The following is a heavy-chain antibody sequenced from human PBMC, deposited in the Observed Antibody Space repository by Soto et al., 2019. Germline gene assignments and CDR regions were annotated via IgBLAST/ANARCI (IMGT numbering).Heavy chain of an antibody. V-gene: IGHV5-51*01. CDR3: ARPDHVDYYYYGMDV. J-gene: IGHJ6*02. D-gene: IGHD2-15*01. CDR2: IYPGDSDT. Sequence: PGESLKISCKGSGYSFTSYWIGWVRQMPGKGLEWMGIIYPGDSDTRYSPSFQGQVTISADKSISTAYLQWSSLKASDTAMYYCARPDHVDYYYYGMDVWGQGTTVTVSS. CDR1: GYSFTSYW.